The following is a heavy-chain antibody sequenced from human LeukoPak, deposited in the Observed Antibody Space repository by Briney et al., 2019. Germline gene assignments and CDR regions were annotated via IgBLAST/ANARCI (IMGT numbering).Heavy chain of an antibody. CDR3: ARDLYSSAWYGIH. V-gene: IGHV3-7*01. CDR2: IKQDGSEK. J-gene: IGHJ4*02. CDR1: GFTFSSYW. D-gene: IGHD6-19*01. Sequence: GGSLRLSCAASGFTFSSYWMSWVRQAPGKGLEWVANIKQDGSEKYYVDSVKGRFTISRDNAKNSLYLQMNSLRAEDTAVYYCARDLYSSAWYGIHWGQGTLVTVSS.